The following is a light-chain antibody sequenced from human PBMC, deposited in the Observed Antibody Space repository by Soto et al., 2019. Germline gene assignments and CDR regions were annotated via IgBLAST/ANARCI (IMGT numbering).Light chain of an antibody. CDR3: QQYGSSPCT. CDR2: GAS. CDR1: QSVSSSY. Sequence: EIVLTQSPGTLSLSPGERATLSCRASQSVSSSYLAWYQQKPGQAPRLLIYGASSMATGIPDRFSGSGSGTDFTLTISRLEPEDFAVYYCQQYGSSPCTFGGGTKVEIK. J-gene: IGKJ4*01. V-gene: IGKV3-20*01.